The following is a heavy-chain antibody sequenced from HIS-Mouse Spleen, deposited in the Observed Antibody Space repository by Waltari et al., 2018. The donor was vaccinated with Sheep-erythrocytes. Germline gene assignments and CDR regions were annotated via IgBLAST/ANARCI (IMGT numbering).Heavy chain of an antibody. J-gene: IGHJ3*02. CDR3: ARANSGSYDDAFDI. D-gene: IGHD1-26*01. Sequence: EVQLVESGGGLVQPGGSLRLSCAASGFTFSSYDMHWVRQATGKGLGWASAIGTAVDTYYPGSVKGRFTISRENAKNSLYLQMNSLRAGDTAVYYCARANSGSYDDAFDIWGQGTMVTVSS. CDR1: GFTFSSYD. V-gene: IGHV3-13*01. CDR2: IGTAVDT.